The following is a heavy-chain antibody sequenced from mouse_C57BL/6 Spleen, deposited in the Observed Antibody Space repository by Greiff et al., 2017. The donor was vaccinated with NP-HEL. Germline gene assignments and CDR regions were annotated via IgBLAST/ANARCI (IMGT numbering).Heavy chain of an antibody. Sequence: EVHLVESGGGLVKPGGSLKLSCAASGFTFSSYTMSWVRQTQEKRREWGATIRGGGGNTYYPDSVKGRFTISRDNAKNTLCLQMSSLRSEDTALYYCARPNFYDGYENYFDYWGQGTTLTVSS. J-gene: IGHJ2*01. CDR2: IRGGGGNT. D-gene: IGHD2-3*01. CDR3: ARPNFYDGYENYFDY. CDR1: GFTFSSYT. V-gene: IGHV5-9*01.